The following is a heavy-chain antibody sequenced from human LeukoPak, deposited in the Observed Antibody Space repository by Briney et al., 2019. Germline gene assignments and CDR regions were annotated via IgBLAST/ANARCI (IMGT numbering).Heavy chain of an antibody. Sequence: PGGSLRLSCAASGITSDDNTMHWVRQTPGRGLEWVSFITWKSHRTHYADFVKGRFTVSRDNSKDSMYLEMNSLKTEDTGLYHCASEVGYRSLGYLGQGTLVTVSS. CDR1: GITSDDNT. CDR3: ASEVGYRSLGY. D-gene: IGHD3-3*01. J-gene: IGHJ4*02. CDR2: ITWKSHRT. V-gene: IGHV3-43*01.